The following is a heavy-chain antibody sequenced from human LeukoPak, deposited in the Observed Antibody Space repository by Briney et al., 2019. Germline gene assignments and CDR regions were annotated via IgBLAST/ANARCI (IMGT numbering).Heavy chain of an antibody. CDR3: ARDREQYGGNSEFDY. Sequence: GGSLRLSCAASGFTFSSYAMSWVRQAPGKGLEWVSAISGSGGSTYYADSVKGRFTISRDNSKNTLYLQMNSLRAEDTAVYYCARDREQYGGNSEFDYWGQGTLVTVSS. CDR2: ISGSGGST. D-gene: IGHD4-23*01. V-gene: IGHV3-23*01. CDR1: GFTFSSYA. J-gene: IGHJ4*02.